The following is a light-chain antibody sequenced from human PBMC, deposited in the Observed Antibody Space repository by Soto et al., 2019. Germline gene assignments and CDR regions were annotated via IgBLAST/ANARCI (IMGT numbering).Light chain of an antibody. V-gene: IGKV3-20*01. CDR3: QHYRTS. J-gene: IGKJ4*01. Sequence: EIVLTQSPGTLSLSPGERATLSCRASQSVSSSYLAWHQQKPGQAPRQLIYGASSRATGIPDRFSGSGSGTDFPLTIPRLEPEDFAVYYCQHYRTSFGGGTRVEIK. CDR1: QSVSSSY. CDR2: GAS.